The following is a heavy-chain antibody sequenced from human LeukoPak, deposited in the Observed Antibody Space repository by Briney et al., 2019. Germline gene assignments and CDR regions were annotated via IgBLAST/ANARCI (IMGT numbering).Heavy chain of an antibody. D-gene: IGHD6-6*01. CDR1: GGSFSGYY. Sequence: SETLSLTCAVYGGSFSGYYWSWIRQPPGKGLEWIGEINHSGSNNYNPSLKSRVTISVDTSKNQFSLKLSSVTAADTAVYYCASFDIAARAESDYFDYWGQGTLVTVSS. J-gene: IGHJ4*02. CDR2: INHSGSN. CDR3: ASFDIAARAESDYFDY. V-gene: IGHV4-34*01.